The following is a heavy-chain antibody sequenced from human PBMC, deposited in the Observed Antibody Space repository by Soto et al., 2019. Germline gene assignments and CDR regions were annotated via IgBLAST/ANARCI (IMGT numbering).Heavy chain of an antibody. CDR2: IHTYNGNT. CDR3: ARDSDYIIAY. Sequence: GASVKVSCKASGYTFTSYGISWVRQAPGQGLEWVGWIHTYNGNTNFAQKLQGRVTLITDTSTSTAYMELRSLRSDDTAVYYCARDSDYIIAYWGQGTLVTVSS. CDR1: GYTFTSYG. J-gene: IGHJ4*02. D-gene: IGHD4-17*01. V-gene: IGHV1-18*01.